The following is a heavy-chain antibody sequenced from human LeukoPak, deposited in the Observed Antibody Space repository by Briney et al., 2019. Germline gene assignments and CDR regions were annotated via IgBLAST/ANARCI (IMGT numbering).Heavy chain of an antibody. CDR3: ARDREMAYNWFDP. CDR2: INPNSGGT. CDR1: GYTFTVYY. D-gene: IGHD5-24*01. Sequence: ASVTASFKASGYTFTVYYMHWVRQAPGQGLEWMGWINPNSGGTNYAQKFQGRVTMTRDTSISTAYMELSRLRSDDTAVYYCARDREMAYNWFDPWGQGTLVTVSS. V-gene: IGHV1-2*02. J-gene: IGHJ5*02.